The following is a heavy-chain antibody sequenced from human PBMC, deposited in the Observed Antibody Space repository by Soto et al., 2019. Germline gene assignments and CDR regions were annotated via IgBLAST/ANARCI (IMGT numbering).Heavy chain of an antibody. J-gene: IGHJ6*02. CDR1: GGTFSSYA. V-gene: IGHV1-69*01. Sequence: QVQLVQSGAEVKKPGSSVKVSCKASGGTFSSYAISWVRQAPGQGLEWMGGIIPIFGTANYAQKFQGRVTITADESTSTGYMELSSLGSEDTAGYYCARNFYARRYSNYYCYGMDVWGQGTTVTVSS. CDR3: ARNFYARRYSNYYCYGMDV. CDR2: IIPIFGTA. D-gene: IGHD2-21*01.